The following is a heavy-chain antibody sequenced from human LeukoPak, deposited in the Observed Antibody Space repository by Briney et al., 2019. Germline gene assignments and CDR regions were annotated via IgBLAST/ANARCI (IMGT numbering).Heavy chain of an antibody. V-gene: IGHV3-13*01. CDR2: IGTASDT. CDR3: ARGPPRGKYYYMDV. D-gene: IGHD1-1*01. Sequence: GGSLRLSCAASGFTFSSFDMHWVRQPTGQGMEWVSTIGTASDTYYPGSVEGRFTLSRDNAKNSLYLQMNSLTAGDTAVYYCARGPPRGKYYYMDVWGKGTTVTVSS. CDR1: GFTFSSFD. J-gene: IGHJ6*03.